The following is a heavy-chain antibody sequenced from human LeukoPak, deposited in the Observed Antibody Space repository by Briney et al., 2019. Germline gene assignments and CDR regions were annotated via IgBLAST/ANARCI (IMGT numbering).Heavy chain of an antibody. CDR3: ASGAAAGIDAFDI. D-gene: IGHD6-13*01. J-gene: IGHJ3*02. V-gene: IGHV1-18*01. Sequence: GATVKVSCKASGYTFTSYGISWVRQAPGQGLEWMGWISAYNGNTNDAQKLQGRVTMTTDTSTSTAYMELRSLRSDDTAVYYCASGAAAGIDAFDIWGQGTMVTVSS. CDR1: GYTFTSYG. CDR2: ISAYNGNT.